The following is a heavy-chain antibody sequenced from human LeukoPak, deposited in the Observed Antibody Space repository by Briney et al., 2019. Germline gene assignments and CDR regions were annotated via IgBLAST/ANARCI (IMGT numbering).Heavy chain of an antibody. CDR2: ISSSSSTI. Sequence: GGSLRLSCAASGFTFSSYNMNWVRQAPGKGLEWVSYISSSSSTIYYADSVKGRFTISRDNAKNSLYLQMNSLRDEDTAVYYCARDGMVRGVIIWDAFDIWGQGTMVTVSS. CDR3: ARDGMVRGVIIWDAFDI. J-gene: IGHJ3*02. D-gene: IGHD3-10*01. CDR1: GFTFSSYN. V-gene: IGHV3-48*02.